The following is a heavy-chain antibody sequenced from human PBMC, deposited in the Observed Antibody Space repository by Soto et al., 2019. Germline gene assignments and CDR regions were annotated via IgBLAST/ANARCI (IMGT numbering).Heavy chain of an antibody. CDR1: GDSISGGASF. Sequence: SETLSLTCTVSGDSISGGASFWSWIRQPPGKGLEWIANVYYSGSSYYNPSLKSRFTISVDTTKNQFSLQLKSMTAADTAVYYCAKLSCTSSTCYFPGWFDPWGQGTLVTAPQ. CDR2: VYYSGSS. D-gene: IGHD2-2*01. CDR3: AKLSCTSSTCYFPGWFDP. J-gene: IGHJ5*02. V-gene: IGHV4-31*03.